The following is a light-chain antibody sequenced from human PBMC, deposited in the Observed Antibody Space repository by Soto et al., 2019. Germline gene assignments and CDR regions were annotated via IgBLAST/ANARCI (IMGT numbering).Light chain of an antibody. J-gene: IGLJ2*01. CDR2: EVS. V-gene: IGLV2-23*02. Sequence: QSALTQPASVSGSPGQSITISCTGTSSDVGSYNLVSWYQQHPGKAPKLMIYEVSKRPSGVSNRFSGSKSGNTASLTISGLQAEDEADYYCCSHAGEGVFGGGTKLTVL. CDR3: CSHAGEGV. CDR1: SSDVGSYNL.